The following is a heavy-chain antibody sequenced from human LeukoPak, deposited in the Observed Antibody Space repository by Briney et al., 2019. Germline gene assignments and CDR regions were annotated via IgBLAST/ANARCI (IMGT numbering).Heavy chain of an antibody. Sequence: SQTLSLTCAIYGGSVSSNSAAWNWIRQSPSRGLEWLGRTYYRSKWYNDYAVSVKSRITINPDTSKNQFSLQLNSVTPEDTAVYYCASSHSSSWYDMIDYWGQGTLVTVSS. J-gene: IGHJ4*02. CDR3: ASSHSSSWYDMIDY. V-gene: IGHV6-1*01. CDR1: GGSVSSNSAA. D-gene: IGHD6-13*01. CDR2: TYYRSKWYN.